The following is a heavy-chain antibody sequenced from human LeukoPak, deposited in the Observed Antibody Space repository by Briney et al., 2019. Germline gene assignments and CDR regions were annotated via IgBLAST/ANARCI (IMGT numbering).Heavy chain of an antibody. J-gene: IGHJ4*02. CDR2: IIPILGIA. Sequence: ASVKVSCKASGYTFSSYAISWERQAPGQGLEWMGRIIPILGIANYAQKFQGRVTITADKSTSTAYMELSSLRSEDTAVYYCARVDGSGSYWAYYFDYWGQGTLVTVSS. V-gene: IGHV1-69*04. CDR1: GYTFSSYA. D-gene: IGHD3-10*01. CDR3: ARVDGSGSYWAYYFDY.